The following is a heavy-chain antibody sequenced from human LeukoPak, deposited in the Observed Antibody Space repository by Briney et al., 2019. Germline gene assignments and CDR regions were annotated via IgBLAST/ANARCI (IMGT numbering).Heavy chain of an antibody. CDR3: TSCRVYYFDY. CDR2: IRSKAYGGTT. V-gene: IGHV3-49*04. Sequence: GGSLRLSCTASGFTFGDYAMSWVRQAPGKGLEWVGFIRSKAYGGTTEYAASVKGRFTISRDDSKSIACLQMNSLKTEDTAVYYCTSCRVYYFDYWGQGTLVTVSS. J-gene: IGHJ4*02. CDR1: GFTFGDYA.